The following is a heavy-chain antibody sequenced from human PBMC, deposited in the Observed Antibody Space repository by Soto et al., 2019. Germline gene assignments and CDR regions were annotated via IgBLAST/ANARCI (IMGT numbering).Heavy chain of an antibody. CDR2: IYYSGST. CDR3: ARPMRFGELSWWFDP. CDR1: GGSISSSSYY. Sequence: QLQLQESGPGLVKPSETLSLTCTVSGGSISSSSYYWGWIRQPPGKGLEWIGSIYYSGSTYYNPSLKSRVTISVDTSKNQFSLKRSSVTAADTAVYYCARPMRFGELSWWFDPWGQGTLVTVSS. V-gene: IGHV4-39*01. J-gene: IGHJ5*02. D-gene: IGHD3-10*01.